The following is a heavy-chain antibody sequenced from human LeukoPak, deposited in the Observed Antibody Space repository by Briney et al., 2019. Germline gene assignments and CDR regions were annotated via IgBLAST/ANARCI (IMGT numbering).Heavy chain of an antibody. J-gene: IGHJ6*03. Sequence: SETLSLTCAVYGGSFSGYYWSWIRQPPGKGLEWIGEINHSGSTNYNPSLKSRVTISVDTSKNQFSLKLSSVTAADTAVYYCARHGAGYCSSTSCSYYYYYMDVWGKGTTVTIS. CDR3: ARHGAGYCSSTSCSYYYYYMDV. CDR2: INHSGST. V-gene: IGHV4-34*01. CDR1: GGSFSGYY. D-gene: IGHD2-2*01.